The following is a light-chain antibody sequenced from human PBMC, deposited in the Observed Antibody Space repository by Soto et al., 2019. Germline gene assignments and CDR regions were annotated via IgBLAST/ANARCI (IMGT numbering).Light chain of an antibody. CDR2: AAS. Sequence: AIRMTQSPSSFSASTGDRVTITCRASQGISTYLAWYQQKPGKAPKLLIYAASTLQTGVPSRFSGSGSGTDFTLTIDCLQSEDFATYYCQQYYSYPPWSFGLGTKVEVK. CDR3: QQYYSYPPWS. V-gene: IGKV1-8*01. J-gene: IGKJ1*01. CDR1: QGISTY.